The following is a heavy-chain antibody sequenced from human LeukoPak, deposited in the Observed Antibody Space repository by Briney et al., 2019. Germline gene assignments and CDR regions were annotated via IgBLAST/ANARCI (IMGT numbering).Heavy chain of an antibody. V-gene: IGHV4-4*02. CDR2: VYHSGST. CDR1: GGSISSNNW. Sequence: SGTLSLTCAVSGGSISSNNWWSWVRQPPGKGLEWIGEVYHSGSTNYNPSLKSRVTISVDKSKNQFSLKLSSVTAADTAVYYCARDGGMYSYDSSGYLDYWGQGALVTVSS. D-gene: IGHD3-22*01. CDR3: ARDGGMYSYDSSGYLDY. J-gene: IGHJ4*02.